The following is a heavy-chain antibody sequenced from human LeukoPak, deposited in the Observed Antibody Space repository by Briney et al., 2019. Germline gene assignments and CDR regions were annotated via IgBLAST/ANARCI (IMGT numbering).Heavy chain of an antibody. V-gene: IGHV7-4-1*02. J-gene: IGHJ6*02. CDR2: INTNTGNP. D-gene: IGHD3-10*01. CDR1: GYTFTSYA. CDR3: AREEQLLWFGELLYYYGMDV. Sequence: ASVKVSCKASGYTFTSYAMNWVRQAPGQGLEWMGWINTNTGNPTYAQGFTGRFVFSLDTSVSTAYLQISSLKAEDTAVYYCAREEQLLWFGELLYYYGMDVWGQGTTVTVSS.